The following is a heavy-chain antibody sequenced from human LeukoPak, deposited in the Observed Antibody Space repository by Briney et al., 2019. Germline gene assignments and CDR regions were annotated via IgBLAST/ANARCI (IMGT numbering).Heavy chain of an antibody. CDR3: ARDRIPYYYYGMDV. J-gene: IGHJ6*02. D-gene: IGHD2-15*01. V-gene: IGHV4-4*07. Sequence: SETLSLTCTVSGGSISSYYWSWIRQPAGKGLEWIGRIYTSGSTNYNPSLKSRVTMSVDTSKNQFSLKLSSVTATDTAVYYCARDRIPYYYYGMDVWGQGTTVTVSS. CDR2: IYTSGST. CDR1: GGSISSYY.